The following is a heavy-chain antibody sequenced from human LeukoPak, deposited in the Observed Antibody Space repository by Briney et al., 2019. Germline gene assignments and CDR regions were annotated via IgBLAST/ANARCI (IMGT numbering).Heavy chain of an antibody. Sequence: GGSLRLSCAASGFTLGNYAMSWVRQAPGKGLEWVSSMSSSGGSTYYADSVKGRFTFSRDNPKNTLYLQMNSLRAEDTAVYYCAKSSYYDTSGFYREYYFDYWGQGTLVTVSS. CDR2: MSSSGGST. D-gene: IGHD3-22*01. CDR1: GFTLGNYA. V-gene: IGHV3-23*01. J-gene: IGHJ4*02. CDR3: AKSSYYDTSGFYREYYFDY.